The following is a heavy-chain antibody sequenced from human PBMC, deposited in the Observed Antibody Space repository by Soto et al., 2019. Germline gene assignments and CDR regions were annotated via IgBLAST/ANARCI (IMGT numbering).Heavy chain of an antibody. CDR1: GGSISSSFYY. V-gene: IGHV4-39*01. D-gene: IGHD5-18*01. CDR2: IYYTGST. CDR3: ARHSAKRGYSFGLPGGYFDS. Sequence: QLQLQESGPGLVNPSETLSLTCTVSGGSISSSFYYWGWIRQPPGKGLEWIGSIYYTGSTYYNPSLKSRITTSVDTSKNQFSLKVNSVTAADTAVYYCARHSAKRGYSFGLPGGYFDSWGQGTLVTVSS. J-gene: IGHJ4*02.